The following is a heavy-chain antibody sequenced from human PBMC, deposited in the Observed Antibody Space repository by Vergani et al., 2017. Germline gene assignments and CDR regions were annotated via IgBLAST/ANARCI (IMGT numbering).Heavy chain of an antibody. D-gene: IGHD2-21*01. CDR1: GGSLDIHSQT. Sequence: QAQLQESGPRLVKPSQTLSLTCSFSGGSLDIHSQTWGWIRQPAGEGLEWIGLIDVKGNSNFSSSLRSRVTMSADASRGRFSLNLRSVTTSDTAAYYCVRVLHPSYILGAFDIWCQGIKVIVSS. J-gene: IGHJ3*02. CDR2: IDVKGNS. V-gene: IGHV4-61*02. CDR3: VRVLHPSYILGAFDI.